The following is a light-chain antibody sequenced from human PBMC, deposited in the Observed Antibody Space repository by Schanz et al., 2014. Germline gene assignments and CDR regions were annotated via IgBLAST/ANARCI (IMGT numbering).Light chain of an antibody. CDR3: SSYTSSSTRV. Sequence: QSALTQPASVSGSPGQSITISCTGTSSDVGGYNYVSWYQQHPGKAPKLMIYDVSNRPSGVFNRFFGSKSGNTASLTISGLQAEDEADYYCSSYTSSSTRVFGGGTKLTVL. V-gene: IGLV2-14*01. J-gene: IGLJ2*01. CDR1: SSDVGGYNY. CDR2: DVS.